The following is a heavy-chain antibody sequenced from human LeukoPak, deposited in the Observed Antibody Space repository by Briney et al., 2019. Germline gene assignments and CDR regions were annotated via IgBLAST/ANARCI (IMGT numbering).Heavy chain of an antibody. CDR3: ARDYVWGSDRYTDY. Sequence: PGGSLRLSCAATGFTFSSYAMGWVRQAPGKGLEWVSTISGGGAGTYYTDSVKGRFTISRDNAKNSLYLQMNSLRAEDTAVYYCARDYVWGSDRYTDYWGQGTLVTVSS. CDR1: GFTFSSYA. V-gene: IGHV3-23*01. CDR2: ISGGGAGT. J-gene: IGHJ4*02. D-gene: IGHD3-16*02.